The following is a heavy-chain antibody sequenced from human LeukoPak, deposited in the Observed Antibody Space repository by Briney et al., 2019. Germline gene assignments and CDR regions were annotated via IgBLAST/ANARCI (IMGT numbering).Heavy chain of an antibody. J-gene: IGHJ4*02. V-gene: IGHV4-34*01. D-gene: IGHD6-19*01. Sequence: SETLSLTXAVYGGSFSGYYWSWIRQPPGKGLEWIGEINHSGSTNYNPSLKSRVTISVDTSKNQFSLKLSSVTAADTAVYYCARGIAVAGTLYYFGYWGPGTLVTVSS. CDR2: INHSGST. CDR3: ARGIAVAGTLYYFGY. CDR1: GGSFSGYY.